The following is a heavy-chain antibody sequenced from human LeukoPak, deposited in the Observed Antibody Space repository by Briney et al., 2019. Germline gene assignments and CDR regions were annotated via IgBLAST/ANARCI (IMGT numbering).Heavy chain of an antibody. CDR3: ARGPVAGPFDY. CDR2: INAGNGNT. Sequence: GGSLRLSCAASGFTFSSYGMHWVRQAPGQRLEWMGWINAGNGNTKYSQKFQGRVTITRDTSASTAYMELSSLRSEDTAVYYCARGPVAGPFDYWGQGTLVTVSS. J-gene: IGHJ4*02. D-gene: IGHD6-19*01. CDR1: GFTFSSYG. V-gene: IGHV1-3*01.